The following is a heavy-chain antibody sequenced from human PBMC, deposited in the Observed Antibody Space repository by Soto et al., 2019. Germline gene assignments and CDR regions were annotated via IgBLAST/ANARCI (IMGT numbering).Heavy chain of an antibody. Sequence: EVQLLESGGGLVQPGGSLRLSCAASGFTFTSYAISWVRQAPGKGLEWVSGISASGVSTYYADSVKGPFTISRDNSKNTLYLQMNSLRAEDTAVYYCAHGGVPAAVPRWGFDYWGQGTLVTVSS. J-gene: IGHJ4*02. D-gene: IGHD2-2*01. V-gene: IGHV3-23*01. CDR2: ISASGVST. CDR3: AHGGVPAAVPRWGFDY. CDR1: GFTFTSYA.